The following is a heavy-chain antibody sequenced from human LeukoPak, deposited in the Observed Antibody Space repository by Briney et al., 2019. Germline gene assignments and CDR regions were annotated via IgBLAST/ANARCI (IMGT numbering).Heavy chain of an antibody. D-gene: IGHD2-2*02. Sequence: LSGGSLRFSCAASGFTFSSYSMNWVPQAPGQGLEGVTYISSSSSTIYYADSVKGRFTISRDNAKNSLYLQMSSLRAEETAVYYCARLEAPYCSSTSCYTRNFYYYYYYMDVWGKGTTVTVSS. CDR2: ISSSSSTI. CDR1: GFTFSSYS. CDR3: ARLEAPYCSSTSCYTRNFYYYYYYMDV. V-gene: IGHV3-48*04. J-gene: IGHJ6*03.